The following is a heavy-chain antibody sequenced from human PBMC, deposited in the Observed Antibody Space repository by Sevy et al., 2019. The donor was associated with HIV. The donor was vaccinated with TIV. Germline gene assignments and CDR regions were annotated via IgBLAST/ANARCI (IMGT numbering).Heavy chain of an antibody. CDR2: ISYDGSIK. J-gene: IGHJ4*02. CDR1: RFTFSGYA. CDR3: AKDPGYSSDWYALAFYFDY. D-gene: IGHD6-13*01. V-gene: IGHV3-30*18. Sequence: GGSLILSCAASRFTFSGYAMHWVRQAPGQGLKWVAAISYDGSIKYYADSVKGRFTISRDNSKNTLYLQMNSLRAEDTAVYYCAKDPGYSSDWYALAFYFDYWGQGTLVTVSS.